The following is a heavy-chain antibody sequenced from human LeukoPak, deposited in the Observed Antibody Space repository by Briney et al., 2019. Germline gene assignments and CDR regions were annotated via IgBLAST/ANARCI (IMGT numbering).Heavy chain of an antibody. CDR3: ATHYRG. CDR1: GLTFSTYW. V-gene: IGHV3-7*01. D-gene: IGHD3-10*01. J-gene: IGHJ4*02. CDR2: IKEDGSEK. Sequence: GGSLRLSCAASGLTFSTYWMSWVRQAPGKGLEWVACIKEDGSEKYYVDSVKGRFTISRDNAKNSLYLQMNSLGAEDTAVYYCATHYRGGGQGTLVIVSS.